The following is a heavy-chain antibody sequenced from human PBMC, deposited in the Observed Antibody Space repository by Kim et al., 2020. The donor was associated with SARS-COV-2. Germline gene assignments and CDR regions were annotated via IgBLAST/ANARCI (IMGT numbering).Heavy chain of an antibody. CDR3: ARGGSRTIFGVVIGDRFDY. CDR1: GYTFTSYD. CDR2: MNPNSGNT. Sequence: ASVKVSCKASGYTFTSYDINWVRQATGQGLEWMGWMNPNSGNTGYAQKFQGRVTMTRNTSISTAYMELSSLRSEDTAVYYCARGGSRTIFGVVIGDRFDYWGQGTLVTVSS. V-gene: IGHV1-8*01. D-gene: IGHD3-3*01. J-gene: IGHJ4*02.